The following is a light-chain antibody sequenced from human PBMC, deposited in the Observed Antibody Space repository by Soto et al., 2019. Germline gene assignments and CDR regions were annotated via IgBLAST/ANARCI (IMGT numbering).Light chain of an antibody. CDR1: SSDVGGYNY. V-gene: IGLV2-14*01. J-gene: IGLJ1*01. CDR2: EVT. Sequence: QSALTQPASVSGSPGQSITISCTGTSSDVGGYNYVSWFQQYPGKAPKLMIYEVTNRPSGVSNRFSGSKSGNTASLTISGLQAADEADYYCSLYTSENTYVFGTGTKVTVL. CDR3: SLYTSENTYV.